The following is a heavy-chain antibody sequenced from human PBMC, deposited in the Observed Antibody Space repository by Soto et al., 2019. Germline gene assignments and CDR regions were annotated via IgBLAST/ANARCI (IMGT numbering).Heavy chain of an antibody. Sequence: PGGSLRRSCAVSGFRFSDHYMDWVRQAPGKGLEWVGRSKNKPNSYTTEYAASVKGRFTISRDDSQNSLYLQMNSLKTEDTAVYYCTRGYYDSSDYPPPRCYDYWGQGTLVTVSS. CDR1: GFRFSDHY. J-gene: IGHJ4*02. D-gene: IGHD3-22*01. CDR2: SKNKPNSYTT. CDR3: TRGYYDSSDYPPPRCYDY. V-gene: IGHV3-72*01.